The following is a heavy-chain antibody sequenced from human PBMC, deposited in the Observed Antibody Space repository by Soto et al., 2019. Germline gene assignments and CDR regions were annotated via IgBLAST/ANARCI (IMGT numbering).Heavy chain of an antibody. J-gene: IGHJ6*02. Sequence: VGSLRLSCAASGFSISSYAMSWVRQAPGKGLEWVSGISGSGGSTYYADSMKGRFTISRDNSKNTLYLQMNSLRAEDTAVYYCAKTDGDSQRPDYYYYGMDVWGQGTTVTAP. CDR1: GFSISSYA. CDR2: ISGSGGST. D-gene: IGHD2-21*02. V-gene: IGHV3-23*01. CDR3: AKTDGDSQRPDYYYYGMDV.